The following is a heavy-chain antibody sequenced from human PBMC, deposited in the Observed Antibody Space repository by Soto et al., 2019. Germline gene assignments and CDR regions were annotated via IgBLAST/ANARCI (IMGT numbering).Heavy chain of an antibody. Sequence: SETLSLTCTVSGGSISSSNNYWGWIRQPPGKGLEWIAIITYGGTTYYNPSLKSRVTISADTSKNQFSLHLSSVTAAETAIYYCARRNYPYYFDYWGQGIQVTVSS. D-gene: IGHD3-10*01. J-gene: IGHJ4*02. CDR1: GGSISSSNNY. CDR3: ARRNYPYYFDY. V-gene: IGHV4-39*01. CDR2: ITYGGTT.